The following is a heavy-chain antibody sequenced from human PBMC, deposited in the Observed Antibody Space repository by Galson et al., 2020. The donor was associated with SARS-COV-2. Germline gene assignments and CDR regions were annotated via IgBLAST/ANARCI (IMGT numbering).Heavy chain of an antibody. D-gene: IGHD6-13*01. V-gene: IGHV1-69*13. CDR1: GGTFSRYA. CDR3: ARDATAYSSSWYGVGYFDY. J-gene: IGHJ4*02. Sequence: SVKVSCKASGGTFSRYAISWVRQAPGQGLEWMGGIIPIFGTANYAQKFQGRVTITADESTSTAYMELSSLRSEDTAVYYCARDATAYSSSWYGVGYFDYWGQGTLVTVSS. CDR2: IIPIFGTA.